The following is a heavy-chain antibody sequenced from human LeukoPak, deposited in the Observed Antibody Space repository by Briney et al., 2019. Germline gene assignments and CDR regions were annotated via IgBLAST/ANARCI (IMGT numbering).Heavy chain of an antibody. CDR3: ARETGIAATRRSLDY. Sequence: GGSLRLSCAASGFTFSSYGMHWVRQAPGKGLEWVAVISYDGSNKYYADSVKGRFTISRDNSKNTLYLQMNSLRAEDTAVYYCARETGIAATRRSLDYWGQGTLVTVSS. D-gene: IGHD2-15*01. V-gene: IGHV3-33*01. CDR1: GFTFSSYG. CDR2: ISYDGSNK. J-gene: IGHJ4*02.